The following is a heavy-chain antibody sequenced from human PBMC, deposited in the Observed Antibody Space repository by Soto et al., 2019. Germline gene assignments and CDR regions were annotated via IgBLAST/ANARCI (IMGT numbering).Heavy chain of an antibody. CDR2: ISSSSSYI. CDR3: ARDLLLWDYYYYYGMDV. Sequence: KLGGSLRLSCAASGFTFSSYSMNWVRQAPGKGLEWVSSISSSSSYIYYADSVKGRFTISRDNAKNSLYLQMNSLRAEDTAVYYCARDLLLWDYYYYYGMDVWGQGTTVTVSS. V-gene: IGHV3-21*01. CDR1: GFTFSSYS. J-gene: IGHJ6*02. D-gene: IGHD2-21*01.